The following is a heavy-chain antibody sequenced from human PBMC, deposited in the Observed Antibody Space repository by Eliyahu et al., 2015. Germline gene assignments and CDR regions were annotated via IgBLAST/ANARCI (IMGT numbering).Heavy chain of an antibody. V-gene: IGHV2-5*02. CDR3: AHRLPLPGYDFWSGYFDY. CDR2: IYWDDDK. CDR1: GFSFTRGVG. D-gene: IGHD3-3*01. Sequence: QITLKESGPTLVKPTQTLTLXCSFXGFSFTRGVGVGWVRQPPGKALEWLALIYWDDDKRYRPSLMRRLTVTRDVAKSQVVLTMTDVDPADTATYFCAHRLPLPGYDFWSGYFDYWGQGILGTVSP. J-gene: IGHJ4*02.